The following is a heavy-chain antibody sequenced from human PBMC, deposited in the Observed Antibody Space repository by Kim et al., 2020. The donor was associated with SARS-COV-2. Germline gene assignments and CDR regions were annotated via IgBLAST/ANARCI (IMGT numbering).Heavy chain of an antibody. CDR1: GGSFSGYY. J-gene: IGHJ6*02. CDR2: INHSGST. V-gene: IGHV4-34*01. D-gene: IGHD4-17*01. CDR3: ARGSPVTTFFSYYYGMDV. Sequence: SETLSLTCAVYGGSFSGYYWSWIRQPPGKGLEWIGEINHSGSTNYNPSLKSRVTISVDTSKNQFSLKLSSVTAADTAVYYCARGSPVTTFFSYYYGMDVWGQGTTVTVSS.